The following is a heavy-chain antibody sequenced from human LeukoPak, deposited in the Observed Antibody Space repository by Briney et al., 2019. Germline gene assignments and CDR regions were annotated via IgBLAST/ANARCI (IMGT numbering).Heavy chain of an antibody. CDR1: GGSISSGSYY. D-gene: IGHD3-9*01. J-gene: IGHJ4*02. CDR2: IYTSGST. CDR3: ARAQRYFDWLFDY. Sequence: PSETLSLTCTVSGGSISSGSYYWSWIRQPAGKGLEWIGRIYTSGSTNYNPSLKSRVTVSVDTSKNQFSLKLSSVTAADTAVYYCARAQRYFDWLFDYWGQGTLVTVSS. V-gene: IGHV4-61*02.